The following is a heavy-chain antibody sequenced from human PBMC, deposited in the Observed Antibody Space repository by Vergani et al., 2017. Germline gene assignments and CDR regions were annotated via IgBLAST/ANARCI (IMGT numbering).Heavy chain of an antibody. Sequence: QVQLQESGPGLVKPSETLSLTCTVSGGSISSYYWSWIRQPPGKGLEWIGYIYYSGSTSYNPSLKSRVTVSVDTSKNQFSLRLSSLTAADTAVYYCARVCGYTYGHSEDWFDPWGQGILVTVSS. J-gene: IGHJ5*02. CDR1: GGSISSYY. CDR3: ARVCGYTYGHSEDWFDP. CDR2: IYYSGST. V-gene: IGHV4-59*08. D-gene: IGHD5-18*01.